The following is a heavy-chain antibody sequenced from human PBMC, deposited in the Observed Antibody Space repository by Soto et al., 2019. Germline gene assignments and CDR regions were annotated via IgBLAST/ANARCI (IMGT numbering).Heavy chain of an antibody. D-gene: IGHD3-10*01. CDR3: AKGFSGYYYYYMDV. V-gene: IGHV3-9*01. J-gene: IGHJ6*03. CDR1: GFTFDDYA. Sequence: GGSLRLSCAASGFTFDDYAMHWVRQAPGKGLEWVSGISWNSGSIGYADSVKGRFTISRDNAKNSLYLQMNSLRAEDTALYYCAKGFSGYYYYYMDVWGKGTTVTVSS. CDR2: ISWNSGSI.